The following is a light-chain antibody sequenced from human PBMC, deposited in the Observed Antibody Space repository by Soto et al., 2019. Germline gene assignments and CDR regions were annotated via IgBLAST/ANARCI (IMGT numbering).Light chain of an antibody. CDR1: QSVLYSSNNKNY. Sequence: DIVMTQSPDSLAVSLGERATINCKSSQSVLYSSNNKNYLAWYQQKPGQPPKLLIYWASTRESGVPDRFSGSGSGTDFTLTSSSLQAEDVAVYYCQQYYSTPTFGGGTKLEIK. CDR2: WAS. CDR3: QQYYSTPT. V-gene: IGKV4-1*01. J-gene: IGKJ4*01.